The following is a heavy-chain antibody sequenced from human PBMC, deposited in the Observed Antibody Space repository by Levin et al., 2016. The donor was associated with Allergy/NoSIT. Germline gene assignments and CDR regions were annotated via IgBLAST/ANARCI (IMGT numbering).Heavy chain of an antibody. J-gene: IGHJ6*02. CDR2: ISRGSTTI. CDR1: GFTLSRYS. V-gene: IGHV3-48*01. CDR3: ARRDGYNPYYYGMDV. Sequence: GESLKISCAASGFTLSRYSMNWVRQAPGKGLEWVSYISRGSTTIYYADSVKGRFTISRDNAKNSLYLQMNRLRVEDTAVYYCARRDGYNPYYYGMDVWGQGTTVTVSS. D-gene: IGHD5-24*01.